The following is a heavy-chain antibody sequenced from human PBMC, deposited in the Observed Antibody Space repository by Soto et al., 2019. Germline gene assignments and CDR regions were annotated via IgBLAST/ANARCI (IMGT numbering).Heavy chain of an antibody. CDR2: INTKFGAT. D-gene: IGHD5-12*01. CDR3: ARGASSGFEYWYFDL. Sequence: QVQLVQSGAELKKPGSSVKVSCEASGGSFSKKAINWVRQAPGQGLEWMGGINTKFGATNYAPKFQGRITITADESTNTVYMALSSLTSEDTAVYYCARGASSGFEYWYFDLWGRGTLVSVSS. V-gene: IGHV1-69*01. CDR1: GGSFSKKA. J-gene: IGHJ2*01.